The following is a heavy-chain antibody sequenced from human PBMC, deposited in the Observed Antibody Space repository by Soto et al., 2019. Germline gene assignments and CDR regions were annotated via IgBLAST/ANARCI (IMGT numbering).Heavy chain of an antibody. J-gene: IGHJ3*02. D-gene: IGHD3-16*02. Sequence: PGGSLRLSCAASGFTFNTYWMSWVRQAPGKGLEWVANIKPDGSEKYYVDSVKGRFTISRDNAKNSLYLQMNSLRAEDTAVYYCATYYDYVWGSYRPDAFDIWGQGTMVTVSS. CDR2: IKPDGSEK. CDR1: GFTFNTYW. V-gene: IGHV3-7*02. CDR3: ATYYDYVWGSYRPDAFDI.